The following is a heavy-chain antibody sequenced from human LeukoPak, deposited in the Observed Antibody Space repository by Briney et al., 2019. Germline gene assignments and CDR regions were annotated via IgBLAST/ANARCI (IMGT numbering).Heavy chain of an antibody. CDR3: ARVLLWFGEPRNWFDP. V-gene: IGHV4-39*01. CDR1: GGSISSSSYY. Sequence: SETLSLTCTVSGGSISSSSYYWGWIRQPPGKGLEWIGRIYYSGSTYYNPSLKSRVTISVDTSKNKFSLKMSSVTAADTAVYYCARVLLWFGEPRNWFDPWGQGTLVTVSS. CDR2: IYYSGST. D-gene: IGHD3-10*01. J-gene: IGHJ5*02.